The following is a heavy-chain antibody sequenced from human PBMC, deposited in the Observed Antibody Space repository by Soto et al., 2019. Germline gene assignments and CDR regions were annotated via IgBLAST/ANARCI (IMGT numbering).Heavy chain of an antibody. D-gene: IGHD3-3*01. CDR1: GFTFSNAW. V-gene: IGHV3-15*01. Sequence: PGGSLRLSCAASGFTFSNAWMSWVRQAPGKGLEWVGRIKSKTDGGTTDYAAPVKGRFTISRDDSKNTLYLQMNSLKTEDTAVYYCTTDATIFGVVIIDHGQDWVDVWGQGTTVTVSS. CDR3: TTDATIFGVVIIDHGQDWVDV. CDR2: IKSKTDGGTT. J-gene: IGHJ6*02.